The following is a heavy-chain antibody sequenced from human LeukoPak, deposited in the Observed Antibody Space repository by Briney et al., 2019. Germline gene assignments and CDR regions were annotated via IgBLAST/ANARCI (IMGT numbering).Heavy chain of an antibody. D-gene: IGHD3-3*01. CDR1: GGSFSGYY. CDR3: ATRRFDFWSGYSLAFDY. V-gene: IGHV4-34*01. Sequence: SETLSLTCAVYGGSFSGYYWSWIRQPPGKGLEWIGEINHSGSTNYNPSLKSRVTISVDTSKNQFSLKLSSVTAADTAVYYCATRRFDFWSGYSLAFDYWGQGALVTVSS. J-gene: IGHJ4*02. CDR2: INHSGST.